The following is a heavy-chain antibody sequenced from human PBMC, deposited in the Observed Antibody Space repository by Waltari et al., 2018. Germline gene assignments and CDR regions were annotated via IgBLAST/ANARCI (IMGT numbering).Heavy chain of an antibody. D-gene: IGHD2-2*01. CDR3: AKIYPDIVVVPAATSYYYYGMDV. CDR1: GFTFSSYG. V-gene: IGHV3-30*18. Sequence: QVQLVESGGGVVQPGRSLRLSCAASGFTFSSYGMHWVRQAPGKGLEWVAVISYDGSNKYYADSVKGRFTISRDNSKNTLYLQMNSLRAEDTAVYYCAKIYPDIVVVPAATSYYYYGMDVWGQGTTVTVSS. CDR2: ISYDGSNK. J-gene: IGHJ6*02.